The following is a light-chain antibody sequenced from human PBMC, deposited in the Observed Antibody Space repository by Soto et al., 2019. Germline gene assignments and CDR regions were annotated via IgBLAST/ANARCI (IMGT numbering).Light chain of an antibody. CDR1: QTISSW. CDR3: QQYNNWLIP. J-gene: IGKJ2*01. CDR2: KAS. V-gene: IGKV1-5*03. Sequence: DVQMTQSPSTLSGSVGDRVTITCRASQTISSWLAWYQQKPGKAPKLLIYKASTLKSGVPSRFSGSGSGTEFTLTISSLQPEDFAVYYCQQYNNWLIPFG.